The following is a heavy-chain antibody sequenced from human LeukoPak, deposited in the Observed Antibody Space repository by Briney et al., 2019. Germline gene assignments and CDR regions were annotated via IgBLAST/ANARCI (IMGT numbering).Heavy chain of an antibody. Sequence: PSETLSLTCTVSGGSISSTTYYWAWIRQPPGKGLEWIGEINHSGSTNYNPSLKSRVTISVDTSKNQFSLKLSSVTAADTAVYYCAKDSGWSRHYNWFDPWGQGTLVTVSS. CDR2: INHSGST. CDR1: GGSISSTTYY. D-gene: IGHD6-19*01. J-gene: IGHJ5*02. CDR3: AKDSGWSRHYNWFDP. V-gene: IGHV4-39*07.